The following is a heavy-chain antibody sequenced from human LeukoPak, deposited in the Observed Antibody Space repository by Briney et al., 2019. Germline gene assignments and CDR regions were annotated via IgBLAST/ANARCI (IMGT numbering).Heavy chain of an antibody. CDR1: GVSVTSNY. J-gene: IGHJ4*02. V-gene: IGHV4-59*02. CDR2: IYYSGST. CDR3: ARGRRASSSVFDY. Sequence: SETLSLTCSVSGVSVTSNYWSWIRQPPGKGLEWIGLIYYSGSTNYNPSLKSRVTISVDTSKNQFSLKLSSVTAADTAVYYCARGRRASSSVFDYWGQGTLVTVSS. D-gene: IGHD6-13*01.